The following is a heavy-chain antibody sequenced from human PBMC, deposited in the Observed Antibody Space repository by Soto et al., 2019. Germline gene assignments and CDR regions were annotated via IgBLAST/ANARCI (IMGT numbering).Heavy chain of an antibody. Sequence: QVQLVQSGAEVKKPGSSVKVSCKASGGTFSSYAISWVRQAPGQGLEWMGGIIPIFGTANYAQKFQGRVTITADESTSTAYMELSSLRSEDTAVYYCARDSTLQHLVRLGWFDPWGQGTLVTVSS. V-gene: IGHV1-69*01. D-gene: IGHD6-13*01. CDR1: GGTFSSYA. CDR2: IIPIFGTA. J-gene: IGHJ5*02. CDR3: ARDSTLQHLVRLGWFDP.